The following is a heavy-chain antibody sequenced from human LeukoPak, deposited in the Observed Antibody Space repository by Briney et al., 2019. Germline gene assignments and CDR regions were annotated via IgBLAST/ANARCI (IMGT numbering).Heavy chain of an antibody. CDR1: GFTFSGHS. J-gene: IGHJ4*02. D-gene: IGHD6-13*01. CDR2: INLDGSER. Sequence: GGSLRLSCAASGFTFSGHSMTWVRQAPGEGLEWVANINLDGSERFYVDFVKGRFTISRDNADNSMYLQMNSLRAEDTAVYYCGRVIAGAIDYWGQGTLVTVSS. V-gene: IGHV3-7*01. CDR3: GRVIAGAIDY.